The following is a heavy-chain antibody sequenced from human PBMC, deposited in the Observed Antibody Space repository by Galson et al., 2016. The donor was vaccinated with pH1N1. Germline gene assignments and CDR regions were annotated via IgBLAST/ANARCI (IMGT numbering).Heavy chain of an antibody. V-gene: IGHV3-9*01. Sequence: SLRLSCATSGFRFDDYAMHWVRQAPGKGLEWVSGISWNGGIAGYVDSMKGRLIISRDNAKNALYLQMNSLRVEDTALYYCARYFSGGRRSVVDALDAWGQGTMVAVSS. CDR2: ISWNGGIA. CDR1: GFRFDDYA. CDR3: ARYFSGGRRSVVDALDA. J-gene: IGHJ3*01. D-gene: IGHD2-15*01.